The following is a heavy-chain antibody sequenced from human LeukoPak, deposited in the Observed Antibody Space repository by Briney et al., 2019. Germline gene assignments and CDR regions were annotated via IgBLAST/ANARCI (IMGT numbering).Heavy chain of an antibody. CDR3: ARGRRVVVVAAPQNPPKYYFDY. CDR1: GGTFSSYA. Sequence: ASVKVSCKASGGTFSSYAISWVRQAPGQGLEWMGGIIPIFGTANYARKFQGRVTITADKSTSTAYMELSSLRSEDTAVYYCARGRRVVVVAAPQNPPKYYFDYWGQGTLVTVSS. CDR2: IIPIFGTA. J-gene: IGHJ4*02. D-gene: IGHD2-15*01. V-gene: IGHV1-69*06.